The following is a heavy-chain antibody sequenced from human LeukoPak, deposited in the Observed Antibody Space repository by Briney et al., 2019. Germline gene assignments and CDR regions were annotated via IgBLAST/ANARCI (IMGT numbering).Heavy chain of an antibody. CDR3: ARAAYHSGFFP. V-gene: IGHV3-7*04. D-gene: IGHD5-12*01. Sequence: GGALRVSCADSGFTFSAYWMSWVRQALGKGLEWVANIKQDGSEENYVDSVKGRFTISRDNANNLLFLQVSGLRVEDTAVYYCARAAYHSGFFPWGQGTLVTVSS. CDR1: GFTFSAYW. CDR2: IKQDGSEE. J-gene: IGHJ5*02.